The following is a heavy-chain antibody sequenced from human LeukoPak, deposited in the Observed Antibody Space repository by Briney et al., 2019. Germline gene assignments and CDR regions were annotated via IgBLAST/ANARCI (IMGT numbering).Heavy chain of an antibody. D-gene: IGHD3-16*02. CDR2: RNPNSGNT. CDR3: ARAHKYYDYVWGSYRYRTLIDY. J-gene: IGHJ4*02. CDR1: GYTFTSYD. V-gene: IGHV1-8*01. Sequence: ASVKVSCKASGYTFTSYDINWVRQATGQGLEWMGWRNPNSGNTGYAQKFQGRVTMTRNTSISTAYMELSSLRSEDTAVYYCARAHKYYDYVWGSYRYRTLIDYWGQGTLVTVSS.